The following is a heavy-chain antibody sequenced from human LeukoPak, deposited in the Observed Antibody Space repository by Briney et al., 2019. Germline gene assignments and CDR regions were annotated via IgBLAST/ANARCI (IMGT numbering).Heavy chain of an antibody. J-gene: IGHJ5*02. D-gene: IGHD3-22*01. CDR1: GLTFSSYA. V-gene: IGHV3-30*04. CDR2: ISYDGSNK. CDR3: ARERTDYDSRSSWFDP. Sequence: GRSLRLSCAASGLTFSSYAMHWVRQAPGKGLEWVAVISYDGSNKYYADSVKGRFTISRDNSKNTLYLQMNSLRAEDTAVYYCARERTDYDSRSSWFDPWGQGTLVTVSS.